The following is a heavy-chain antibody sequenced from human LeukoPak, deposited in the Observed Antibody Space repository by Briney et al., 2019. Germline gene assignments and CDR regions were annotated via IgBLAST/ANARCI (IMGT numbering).Heavy chain of an antibody. D-gene: IGHD6-13*01. CDR3: ARHVLPHSSSWLYYFDY. CDR1: GYSFTSYW. J-gene: IGHJ4*02. Sequence: GESLKISCKGSGYSFTSYWIGWVRQMPGEGLEWMGIIYPGDSDTRYSPSFQGQVTISADKSISTAYLQWSSLKASDTAMYYCARHVLPHSSSWLYYFDYWGQGTLVTVSS. V-gene: IGHV5-51*01. CDR2: IYPGDSDT.